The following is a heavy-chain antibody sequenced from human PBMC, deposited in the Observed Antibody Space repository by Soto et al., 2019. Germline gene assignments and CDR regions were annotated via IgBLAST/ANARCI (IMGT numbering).Heavy chain of an antibody. D-gene: IGHD6-19*01. V-gene: IGHV1-69*13. CDR2: IIPIFGTA. J-gene: IGHJ6*02. Sequence: SVKVSCKASGGTFSSYAISWVRQAPGQGLEWMGGIIPIFGTANYAQKFQGRVTITADESTSTAYMELSSLRSEDTAVYYCARVLFRSRQWLVMAYYYYGMDVWGQGTTVTVSS. CDR1: GGTFSSYA. CDR3: ARVLFRSRQWLVMAYYYYGMDV.